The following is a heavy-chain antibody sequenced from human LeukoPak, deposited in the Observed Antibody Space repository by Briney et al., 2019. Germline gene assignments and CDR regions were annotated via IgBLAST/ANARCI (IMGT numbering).Heavy chain of an antibody. Sequence: GGSLRLSCAASGFTFSSYSMNWVRQAPGKGLEWVSLISWDGGSTYYADSVKGRFTISRDNSKNSLYLQMNSLRAEDTALYYCAKEGMVRGLMDVWGKGTTVTVSS. CDR3: AKEGMVRGLMDV. CDR1: GFTFSSYS. J-gene: IGHJ6*03. D-gene: IGHD3-10*01. V-gene: IGHV3-43D*03. CDR2: ISWDGGST.